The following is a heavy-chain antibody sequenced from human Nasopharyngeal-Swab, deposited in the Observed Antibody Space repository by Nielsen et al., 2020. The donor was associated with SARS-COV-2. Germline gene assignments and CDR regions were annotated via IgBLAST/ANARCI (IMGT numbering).Heavy chain of an antibody. D-gene: IGHD4-11*01. CDR2: IQQDGSEK. V-gene: IGHV3-7*01. CDR3: ATDGYSFGYDRGY. J-gene: IGHJ4*02. Sequence: GGSLRLSCVVSQFAFGNYWMSWVHPAPGKGLEWVANIQQDGSEKYYIDSVKGRFTISRDNAKSSLFLEMNSLRVEDTALYYCATDGYSFGYDRGYWGQGTLVIVSS. CDR1: QFAFGNYW.